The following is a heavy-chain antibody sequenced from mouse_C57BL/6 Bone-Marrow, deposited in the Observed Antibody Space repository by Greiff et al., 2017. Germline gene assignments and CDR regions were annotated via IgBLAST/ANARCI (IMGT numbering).Heavy chain of an antibody. J-gene: IGHJ4*01. CDR3: ARPNLGRYAMDY. CDR1: GYTFTDYN. Sequence: VQLQQSGPELVKPGASVKMSCKASGYTFTDYNMHWVKQSHGKSLEWIGYINPNNGGTSYNQKFKGKATLTVNKSSSTAYMELSSLTSEDSAVYYCARPNLGRYAMDYWGQGTSVTVSS. D-gene: IGHD4-1*01. V-gene: IGHV1-22*01. CDR2: INPNNGGT.